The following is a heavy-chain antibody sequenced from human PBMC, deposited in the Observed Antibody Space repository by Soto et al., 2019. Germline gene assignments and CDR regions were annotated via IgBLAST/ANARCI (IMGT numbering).Heavy chain of an antibody. Sequence: ASVKVSCKTSGDTFTNYGVSWVRQAPGQGLEWMGWISAQNGNRDYAQKFQGRVTMTTDTSTSTAYMELGKLRSDDAAVYYCARPVTSPDHLDIWGQGTMVTVS. D-gene: IGHD4-4*01. CDR1: GDTFTNYG. V-gene: IGHV1-18*01. CDR2: ISAQNGNR. CDR3: ARPVTSPDHLDI. J-gene: IGHJ3*02.